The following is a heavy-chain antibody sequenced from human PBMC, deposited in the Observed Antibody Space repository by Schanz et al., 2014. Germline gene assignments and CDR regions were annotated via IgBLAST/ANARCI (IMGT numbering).Heavy chain of an antibody. CDR3: AGGEFFDSTSFDS. CDR2: INPSSGTT. D-gene: IGHD2-2*01. Sequence: QVQLVQSGAEVKKPGASVKVSCKASGYTFTSYYMHWVRQAPGQGLEWMGKINPSSGTTRIAQDCQGRLAVTRDASTSTVIMELSSLRSEDTAVDYCAGGEFFDSTSFDSGGQGTLVTVSS. CDR1: GYTFTSYY. V-gene: IGHV1-46*03. J-gene: IGHJ4*02.